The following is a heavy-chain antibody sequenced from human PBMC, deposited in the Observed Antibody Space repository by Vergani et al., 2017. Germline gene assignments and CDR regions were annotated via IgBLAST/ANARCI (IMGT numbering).Heavy chain of an antibody. CDR1: GVSIGSNSYY. Sequence: QLQLQESGPGLVKPSETLSLTCTVSGVSIGSNSYYWGWIRQPPGEGLEWIGTIYYTGTTYYNEAHKSRLTISVDTSKNQFSLNLTSVTAADTAVYYCTRHGRSGWAGYFQHWGQGTLVTASS. V-gene: IGHV4-39*01. CDR2: IYYTGTT. D-gene: IGHD6-19*01. J-gene: IGHJ1*01. CDR3: TRHGRSGWAGYFQH.